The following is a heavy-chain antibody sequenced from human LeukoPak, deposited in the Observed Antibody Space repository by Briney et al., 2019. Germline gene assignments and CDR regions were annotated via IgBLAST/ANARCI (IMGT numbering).Heavy chain of an antibody. D-gene: IGHD5-18*01. CDR3: ARSGYSYGYIWFDP. J-gene: IGHJ5*02. V-gene: IGHV3-11*01. Sequence: GGSLRLSCAASGFTFSDYYMSWIRQAPGKGLEWVSYISSSGSTIYYADSVKGRFTISRDNAKNSLYLQMSSLRAEDTAVYYCARSGYSYGYIWFDPWGQGTLVTVSS. CDR2: ISSSGSTI. CDR1: GFTFSDYY.